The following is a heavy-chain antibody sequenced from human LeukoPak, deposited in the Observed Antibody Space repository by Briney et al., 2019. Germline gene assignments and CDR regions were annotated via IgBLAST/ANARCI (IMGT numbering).Heavy chain of an antibody. CDR1: GYIFAHNG. CDR2: ISAYNGDT. V-gene: IGHV1-18*01. CDR3: ARGYCSSTSCYLDNWFDP. D-gene: IGHD2-2*01. J-gene: IGHJ5*02. Sequence: ASVQVSCKTSGYIFAHNGISWVRQAPGQGPEWMGWISAYNGDTNYAQNFQGRVTMTRDTSTSTVYMELRSLRSDDTAVYYCARGYCSSTSCYLDNWFDPWGQGTLVTVSS.